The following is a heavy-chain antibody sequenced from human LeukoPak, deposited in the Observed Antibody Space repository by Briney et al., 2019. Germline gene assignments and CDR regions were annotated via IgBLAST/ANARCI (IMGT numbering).Heavy chain of an antibody. CDR1: GFAFSSYN. Sequence: GGSLRLSCAASGFAFSSYNMNWVRQAPGKGLEWVSFISSSSSYIYYADSVKGRFTISRDNAKNSLYLQMNSLRAGDTGVYYCALPLRDGDFYFDYWGQGALVTVSS. J-gene: IGHJ4*02. CDR2: ISSSSSYI. CDR3: ALPLRDGDFYFDY. V-gene: IGHV3-21*01. D-gene: IGHD4-17*01.